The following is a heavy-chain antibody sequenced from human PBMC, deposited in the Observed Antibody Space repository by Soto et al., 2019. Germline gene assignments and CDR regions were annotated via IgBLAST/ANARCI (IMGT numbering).Heavy chain of an antibody. Sequence: QVQLVQSGAEVKKPGASVKVSCKASGYTFTGYYMHWVRQAPGQGLEWMGWINPNSGGTNYAQKFQGWVTMTGDTSISTAYMELSRLRSDDTAVYYCARGYYDILTGFAFDYWGQGTLVTVSS. V-gene: IGHV1-2*04. CDR2: INPNSGGT. D-gene: IGHD3-9*01. J-gene: IGHJ4*02. CDR3: ARGYYDILTGFAFDY. CDR1: GYTFTGYY.